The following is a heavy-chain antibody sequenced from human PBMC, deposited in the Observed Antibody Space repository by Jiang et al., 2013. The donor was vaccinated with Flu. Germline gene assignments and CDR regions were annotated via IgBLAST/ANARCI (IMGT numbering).Heavy chain of an antibody. D-gene: IGHD2-8*01. CDR3: AAANGVSHYYYYGMDV. Sequence: QSGAEVKKPGASVKVSCKASGFTFTSSAVQWVRQARGQRLEWIGWIVVGSGNTNYAQKFQERVTITRDMSTSTAYMELSSLRSEDTAVYYCAAANGVSHYYYYGMDVWGQGTTVTVSS. CDR1: GFTFTSSA. V-gene: IGHV1-58*01. J-gene: IGHJ6*02. CDR2: IVVGSGNT.